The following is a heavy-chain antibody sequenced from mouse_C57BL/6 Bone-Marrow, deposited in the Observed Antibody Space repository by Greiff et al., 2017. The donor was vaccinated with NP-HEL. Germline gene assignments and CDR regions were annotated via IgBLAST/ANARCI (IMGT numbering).Heavy chain of an antibody. V-gene: IGHV1-4*01. Sequence: VQRVESGAELARPGASVKMSCKASGYTFTSYTMHWVKQRPGQGLEWIGYINPSSGYTKYNQKFKDKATLTADKSSSTAYMQLSSLTSEDSAVYYCARFPYGYDVYYYAMDYWGQGTSVTVSS. CDR3: ARFPYGYDVYYYAMDY. CDR1: GYTFTSYT. J-gene: IGHJ4*01. CDR2: INPSSGYT. D-gene: IGHD2-2*01.